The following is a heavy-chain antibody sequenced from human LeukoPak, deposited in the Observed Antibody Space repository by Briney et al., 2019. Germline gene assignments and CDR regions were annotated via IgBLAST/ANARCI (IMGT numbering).Heavy chain of an antibody. V-gene: IGHV1-2*02. CDR3: ARGYCGGDCAVGY. D-gene: IGHD2-21*02. CDR2: INPNSGGT. CDR1: GYTFTDYY. J-gene: IGHJ4*02. Sequence: GASVKVSCKASGYTFTDYYIHWVRQAPGQGLEWMGWINPNSGGTNYAQKFQGRVTMTRDTSISTAYMELTRLRSDDTAAYYCARGYCGGDCAVGYWGQGTLVTVSS.